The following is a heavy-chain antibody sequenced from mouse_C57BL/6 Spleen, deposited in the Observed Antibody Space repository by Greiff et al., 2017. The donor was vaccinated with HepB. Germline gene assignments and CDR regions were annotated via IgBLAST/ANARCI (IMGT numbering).Heavy chain of an antibody. CDR1: GFTFTDYY. J-gene: IGHJ1*03. V-gene: IGHV7-3*01. CDR3: ARSPITTVVARGFYWYFDV. D-gene: IGHD1-1*01. CDR2: IRNKANGYTT. Sequence: EVMLVESGGGLVQPGGSLSLSCAASGFTFTDYYLSWVRQPPGKALEWLGFIRNKANGYTTEYSASVKGRFTISRDNSQSILYLQMNALRAEDSATYYCARSPITTVVARGFYWYFDVWGTGTTVTVSS.